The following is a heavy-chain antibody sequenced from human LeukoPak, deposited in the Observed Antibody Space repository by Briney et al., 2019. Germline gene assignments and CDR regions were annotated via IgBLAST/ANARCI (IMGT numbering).Heavy chain of an antibody. CDR1: GFTFDDYA. V-gene: IGHV3-9*03. CDR3: AKGYCSSTSCVIDY. Sequence: GRSLRLAYAASGFTFDDYAMHWVRQAPGKGLEWVSGISWNSGSIGYADSVKGRFTISRDNAKNSLYLQMNSLRAEDMALYYCAKGYCSSTSCVIDYWGQGTLVTVSS. CDR2: ISWNSGSI. J-gene: IGHJ4*02. D-gene: IGHD2-2*01.